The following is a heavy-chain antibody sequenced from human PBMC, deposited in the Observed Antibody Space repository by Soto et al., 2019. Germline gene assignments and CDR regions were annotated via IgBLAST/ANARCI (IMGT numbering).Heavy chain of an antibody. D-gene: IGHD3-3*01. CDR1: RFTFSNYA. CDR3: ARAHDYDFWSGFLFYGMDV. Sequence: GGSLRLSCAASRFTFSNYAMSWVRQAPGKGLEWASGISSTGGSTYYADSVKGRFTISRDNSKNTLDLQMSSLRAEDTAIYYCARAHDYDFWSGFLFYGMDVWGQGTTVTVSS. J-gene: IGHJ6*02. CDR2: ISSTGGST. V-gene: IGHV3-23*01.